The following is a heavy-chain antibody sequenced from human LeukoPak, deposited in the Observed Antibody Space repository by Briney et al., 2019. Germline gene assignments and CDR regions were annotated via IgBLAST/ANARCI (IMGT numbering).Heavy chain of an antibody. J-gene: IGHJ4*02. V-gene: IGHV1-2*02. CDR2: INPHSGGT. CDR1: GYTFTDYY. CDR3: ARVPYYYDSSGYYFGLASDY. D-gene: IGHD3-22*01. Sequence: ASVKVSCKASGYTFTDYYMHWVRQAPGKGLEWMGWINPHSGGTDHAQKFQGRVTMTRDTSISTAYMELSRLRSDDTAVYYCARVPYYYDSSGYYFGLASDYWGQGTLVTVSS.